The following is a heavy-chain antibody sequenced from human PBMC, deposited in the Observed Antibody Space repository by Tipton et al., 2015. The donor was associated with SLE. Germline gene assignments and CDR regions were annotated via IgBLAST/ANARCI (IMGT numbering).Heavy chain of an antibody. Sequence: SLRLSCAASGFTFSSYAMHWVRQATGKGLEWVSAIGTAGDTYYPGSVKGRFTISRENAKNSLYLQMNSLRAGDTAVYYCARGDRTSSGWGAFDIWGQGTMVTVSS. CDR2: IGTAGDT. V-gene: IGHV3-13*01. CDR3: ARGDRTSSGWGAFDI. CDR1: GFTFSSYA. D-gene: IGHD6-19*01. J-gene: IGHJ3*02.